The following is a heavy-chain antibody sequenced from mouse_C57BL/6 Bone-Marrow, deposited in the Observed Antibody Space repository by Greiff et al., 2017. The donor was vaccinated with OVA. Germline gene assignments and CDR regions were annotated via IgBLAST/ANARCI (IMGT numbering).Heavy chain of an antibody. CDR1: GYTFTSYW. CDR3: TRSGYCSSYAFDY. V-gene: IGHV1-64*01. D-gene: IGHD1-1*01. CDR2: IHPNSGST. J-gene: IGHJ2*01. Sequence: VQLQQPGAELVKPGASVKLSCKASGYTFTSYWMHWVKQRPGQGLEWIGMIHPNSGSTNYNEKFKSKATLTVDKSSSTAYMQLISLTSEDSAVYYCTRSGYCSSYAFDYWGQGTTLTVSS.